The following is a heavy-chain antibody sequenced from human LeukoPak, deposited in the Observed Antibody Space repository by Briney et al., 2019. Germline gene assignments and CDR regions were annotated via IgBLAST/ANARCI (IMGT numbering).Heavy chain of an antibody. CDR1: GFTFSSYW. V-gene: IGHV3-74*01. D-gene: IGHD2-15*01. CDR3: ASEERGYCSGGSCYLSSFDY. Sequence: GGSLRLSCAASGFTFSSYWMHWVRQAPGKGLVWVSRINSDGSSTSYADSVKGRFTISRDNAKNTLYLQMNSLRAEDTAVYYCASEERGYCSGGSCYLSSFDYWGQGTLVTVSS. CDR2: INSDGSST. J-gene: IGHJ4*02.